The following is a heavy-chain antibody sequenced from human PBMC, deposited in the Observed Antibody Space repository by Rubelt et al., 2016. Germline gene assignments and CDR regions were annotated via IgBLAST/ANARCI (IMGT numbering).Heavy chain of an antibody. CDR3: AKAGDSSGYYPKPYYFDY. Sequence: GMHWVRQAPGKALEWVAFISFDGSEKNSADSVKGRFTVSRDNSKNTLFLQMSSLRAEDTAVYYCAKAGDSSGYYPKPYYFDYWGQGTLVTVSS. D-gene: IGHD3-22*01. CDR2: ISFDGSEK. V-gene: IGHV3-30*18. J-gene: IGHJ4*02.